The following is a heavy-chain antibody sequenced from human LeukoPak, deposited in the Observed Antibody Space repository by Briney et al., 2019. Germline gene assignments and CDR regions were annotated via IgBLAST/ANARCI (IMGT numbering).Heavy chain of an antibody. V-gene: IGHV3-74*01. CDR3: ATSSWFDP. J-gene: IGHJ5*02. CDR1: GFSFSSYW. CDR2: INNGGSKT. Sequence: GGSLRLSCAASGFSFSSYWMHWVRRAPGKGLVWVSRINNGGSKTNYADSVKGRFTISRDNAKNTLYLQMNSLRAEDTAVYYCATSSWFDPWGQGTLVTVSS.